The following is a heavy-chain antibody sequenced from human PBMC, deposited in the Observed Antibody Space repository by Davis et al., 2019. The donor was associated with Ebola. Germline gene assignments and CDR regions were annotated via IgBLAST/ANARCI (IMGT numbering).Heavy chain of an antibody. CDR3: ARDLTGTYDFDY. V-gene: IGHV1-18*01. J-gene: IGHJ4*02. CDR2: IGTYNGNT. CDR1: GGTFSSYA. D-gene: IGHD3-9*01. Sequence: AASVKVSCKAYGGTFSSYAISWVRQAPGQGLEWMGWIGTYNGNTNYAQKLQGRVTMTTDTSTSTAYMELRSLRSDDTAVYYCARDLTGTYDFDYWGQGTLVTVSS.